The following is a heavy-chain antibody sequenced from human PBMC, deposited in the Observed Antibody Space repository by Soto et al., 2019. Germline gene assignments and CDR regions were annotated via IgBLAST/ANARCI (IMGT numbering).Heavy chain of an antibody. Sequence: GESLKISCKGSGYSFINYWISWVRRMPGKGLEWMGNIDPVDSYTNYGPSFQGHVTFSVDTSISTAYLQWSSLKASDTAMYYCARIESIARNWFDPWGQGTLVTDSS. V-gene: IGHV5-10-1*01. D-gene: IGHD6-13*01. CDR2: IDPVDSYT. CDR3: ARIESIARNWFDP. CDR1: GYSFINYW. J-gene: IGHJ5*02.